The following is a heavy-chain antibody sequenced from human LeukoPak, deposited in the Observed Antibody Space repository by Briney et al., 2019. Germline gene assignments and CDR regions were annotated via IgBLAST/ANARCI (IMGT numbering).Heavy chain of an antibody. CDR3: ATQGYNNQTMDV. Sequence: SETLSLTCTVSGDSIRATRYWGWIRQPPGKGLEWIGAVYFSGSTYYNPSLKSRVIISVDTSKNQFSLKLTSVTAADTAVYYCATQGYNNQTMDVWGQGTTVTVSS. D-gene: IGHD5-24*01. CDR2: VYFSGST. J-gene: IGHJ6*02. CDR1: GDSIRATRY. V-gene: IGHV4-39*01.